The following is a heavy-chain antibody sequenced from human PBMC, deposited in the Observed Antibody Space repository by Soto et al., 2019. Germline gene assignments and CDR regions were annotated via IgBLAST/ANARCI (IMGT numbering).Heavy chain of an antibody. J-gene: IGHJ4*02. D-gene: IGHD3-22*01. Sequence: LVNPTQTLTLTCTFSGFSLSTSGVGVGWIRQPPGKALEWLALIYWDDDKRYSPSLKSRLTITKDTSKNQVVLTMTNMDPVDTATYYCAHLYYYDSSGYYPFDYWGQGTLVTVSS. CDR3: AHLYYYDSSGYYPFDY. CDR2: IYWDDDK. CDR1: GFSLSTSGVG. V-gene: IGHV2-5*02.